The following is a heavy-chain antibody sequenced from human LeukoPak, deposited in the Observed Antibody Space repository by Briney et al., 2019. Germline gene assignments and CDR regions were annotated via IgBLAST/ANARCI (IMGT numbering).Heavy chain of an antibody. CDR1: GFTFSSSA. V-gene: IGHV3-23*01. Sequence: GGSLRLSCAASGFTFSSSAMSWVRQVPGKGLEWVSGISASGGSTYYADSVKGRFTISRDNSKNTLYLQMNSLRAEDTAVYYCAKAPDRAAFDIWGQGTMVTVSS. CDR2: ISASGGST. J-gene: IGHJ3*02. CDR3: AKAPDRAAFDI. D-gene: IGHD1-14*01.